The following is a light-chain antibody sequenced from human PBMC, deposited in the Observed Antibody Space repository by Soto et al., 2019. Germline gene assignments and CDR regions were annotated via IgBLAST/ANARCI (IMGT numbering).Light chain of an antibody. J-gene: IGKJ5*01. V-gene: IGKV2-28*01. CDR3: MQALHTFIT. CDR2: LGS. Sequence: DIVMTQSPLSLPVTPGEPASISCRSSQSLLHSNGYNYLDWYLQKPGQSPQLLIYLGSNRASGVPDRFSGSGSGTDFTLKISRVEAEDVEVYYCMQALHTFITFGQGTRLEIK. CDR1: QSLLHSNGYNY.